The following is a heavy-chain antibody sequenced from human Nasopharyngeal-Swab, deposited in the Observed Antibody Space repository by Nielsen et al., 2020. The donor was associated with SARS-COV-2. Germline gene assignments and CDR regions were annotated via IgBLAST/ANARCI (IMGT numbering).Heavy chain of an antibody. CDR2: IGIAGDP. CDR3: ARGGRGSQYYMDV. D-gene: IGHD1-26*01. J-gene: IGHJ6*03. Sequence: ETLSLTCAASGFTFSTYDMHWVRQVTGKGLEWVSAIGIAGDPYYAGSVKGRFTISRENAKNSLYLQMNSLRAGDTAVYYCARGGRGSQYYMDVWGKGTTVTVSS. CDR1: GFTFSTYD. V-gene: IGHV3-13*05.